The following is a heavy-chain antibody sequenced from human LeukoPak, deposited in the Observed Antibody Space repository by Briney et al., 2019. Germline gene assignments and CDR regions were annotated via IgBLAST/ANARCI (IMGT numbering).Heavy chain of an antibody. CDR2: INYSGST. J-gene: IGHJ4*02. CDR1: GDSFIGSY. V-gene: IGHV4-59*01. CDR3: AREGRQDYVYFDH. D-gene: IGHD4-17*01. Sequence: PSETLSLTCTVSGDSFIGSYWSWIRQRPGRGLEWIGYINYSGSTNYNPSPKSRVTMSVDTSKNQFSLKLSSVTAADTAMYYCAREGRQDYVYFDHWGQGSLVTVSS.